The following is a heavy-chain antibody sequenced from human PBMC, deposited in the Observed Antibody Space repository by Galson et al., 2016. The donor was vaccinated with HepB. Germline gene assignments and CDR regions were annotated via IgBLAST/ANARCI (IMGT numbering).Heavy chain of an antibody. CDR2: LSYDETKT. D-gene: IGHD3-16*01. CDR3: ARDSAWGYSDY. V-gene: IGHV3-30-3*01. J-gene: IGHJ4*02. Sequence: SLRLSCAASGFSFRNYAMHWVRQAPGKGLDWVAVLSYDETKTYYADSVKGRFTVSSDNYKYTLYLQMNSLRPEDTAVYYCARDSAWGYSDYWGQGTLVTVSS. CDR1: GFSFRNYA.